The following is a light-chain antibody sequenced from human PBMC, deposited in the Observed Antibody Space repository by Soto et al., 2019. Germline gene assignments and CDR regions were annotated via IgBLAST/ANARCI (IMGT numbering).Light chain of an antibody. Sequence: DIQMTQSPSTLSASVGDRVTITCRASQSISNWLAWYQQKPGKAPKLLIYKASTLQTGVPSTFSGSGSGTEFTLTISSLQPDDLANYDCQHYARYPAFGQGTKLEIK. J-gene: IGKJ2*01. CDR2: KAS. V-gene: IGKV1-5*03. CDR1: QSISNW. CDR3: QHYARYPA.